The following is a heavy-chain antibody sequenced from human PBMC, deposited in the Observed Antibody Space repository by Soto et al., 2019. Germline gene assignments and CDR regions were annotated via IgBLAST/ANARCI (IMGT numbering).Heavy chain of an antibody. CDR3: ARGAYYYYMDV. J-gene: IGHJ6*03. CDR1: GYTFTGYY. Sequence: ASVKVSCKASGYTFTGYYMHWVRQAPGQGLEWMGWINHNSGGTNYAQKFQGWVTMTRDTSISTAYMELSRLRSDDTAVYYCARGAYYYYMDVWGKGTTVTVSS. V-gene: IGHV1-2*04. CDR2: INHNSGGT.